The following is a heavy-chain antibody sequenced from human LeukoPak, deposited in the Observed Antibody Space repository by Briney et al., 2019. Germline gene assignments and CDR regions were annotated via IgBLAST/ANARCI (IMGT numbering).Heavy chain of an antibody. CDR1: GFTFSDYY. Sequence: GGSLRLSCAASGFTFSDYYMSWIRQAPGKGLEWVSYISSSGSTIYYADSVKGRFTISRDNAKNSLYLQMNSLRAEDTAVYYCASAERYSGYDPPADFDYWGQGTLVTVSS. V-gene: IGHV3-11*04. J-gene: IGHJ4*02. D-gene: IGHD5-12*01. CDR3: ASAERYSGYDPPADFDY. CDR2: ISSSGSTI.